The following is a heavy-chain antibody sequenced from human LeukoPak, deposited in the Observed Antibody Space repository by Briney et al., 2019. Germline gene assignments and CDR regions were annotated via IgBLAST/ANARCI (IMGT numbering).Heavy chain of an antibody. D-gene: IGHD3-10*02. V-gene: IGHV3-23*01. Sequence: GGSLRLSCAASGFTFSSYAMSWVRQVPGKGLEWVSAISTSGGNTYYADSVKGRFTISRDNAKNSLYLQMNSLRAEDTAVYYCAELGITMIGGVWGKGTTVTISS. J-gene: IGHJ6*04. CDR2: ISTSGGNT. CDR3: AELGITMIGGV. CDR1: GFTFSSYA.